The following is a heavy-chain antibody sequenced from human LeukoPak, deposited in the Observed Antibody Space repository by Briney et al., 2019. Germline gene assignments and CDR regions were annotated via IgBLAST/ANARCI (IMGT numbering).Heavy chain of an antibody. V-gene: IGHV3-66*01. CDR3: ARSQALPFDY. Sequence: PGGSLRLSCAASGFTVSSNYMSWVRQAPGKGLERVSVIYSGGSTYYADSVKGRFTISRDNSKNTLYLQMSSLRAEDTAVYYCARSQALPFDYWGQGTLVTVSS. CDR2: IYSGGST. CDR1: GFTVSSNY. J-gene: IGHJ4*02.